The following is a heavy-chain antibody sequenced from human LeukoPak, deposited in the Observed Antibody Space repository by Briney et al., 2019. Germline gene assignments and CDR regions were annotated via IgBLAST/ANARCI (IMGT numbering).Heavy chain of an antibody. CDR1: GYTFTSYY. Sequence: ASVKVSCKASGYTFTSYYMHWVRQAPGLGLEWMGIINPSAGSTNYAQKFQGRVTMTRDTSTSTVYLELSRLRSEDTAVYYCARDLATKASNDAFDIWGQGTMVTVSS. D-gene: IGHD1-26*01. CDR3: ARDLATKASNDAFDI. J-gene: IGHJ3*02. CDR2: INPSAGST. V-gene: IGHV1-46*01.